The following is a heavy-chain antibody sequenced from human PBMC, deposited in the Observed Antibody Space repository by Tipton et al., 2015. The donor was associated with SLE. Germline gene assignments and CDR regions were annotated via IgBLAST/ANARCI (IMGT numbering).Heavy chain of an antibody. V-gene: IGHV3-30*02. J-gene: IGHJ4*02. Sequence: SLRLSCAASGFTFSTYGMHWVRQAPGKGLEWVAFIRFDANKKYYAHSVKGRFTISRDNSKNTQYLEMNSLRAEDTAVYYCAKGNGWLNFDYWGQGTLVIVSS. CDR2: IRFDANKK. D-gene: IGHD6-19*01. CDR1: GFTFSTYG. CDR3: AKGNGWLNFDY.